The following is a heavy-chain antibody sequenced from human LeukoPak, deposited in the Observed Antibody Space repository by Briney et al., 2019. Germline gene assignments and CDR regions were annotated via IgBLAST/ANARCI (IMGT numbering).Heavy chain of an antibody. CDR3: AREGSSSSQDY. J-gene: IGHJ4*02. CDR2: IIPILGTV. Sequence: SVKVSCKASGGTFSSYAISWVRQAPGQGLEWMGGIIPILGTVNYAQKFQGRVTITADEFTSTTYMELSSLRFEDTAVYYCAREGSSSSQDYWGQGTLITVSS. D-gene: IGHD6-6*01. V-gene: IGHV1-69*13. CDR1: GGTFSSYA.